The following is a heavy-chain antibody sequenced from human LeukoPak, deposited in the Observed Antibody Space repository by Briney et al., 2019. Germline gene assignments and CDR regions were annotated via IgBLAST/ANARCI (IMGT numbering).Heavy chain of an antibody. V-gene: IGHV1-8*01. Sequence: GESLKISCKASGYTFTSYDINWVRQATGQGLEWMGWMNPNSGNTGYAQKFQGRVTMTRNTSISTAYMELSSLRSEDTAVYYCATGGSGSYYNYYYYGMDVWGQGTTVTVSS. CDR3: ATGGSGSYYNYYYYGMDV. CDR2: MNPNSGNT. J-gene: IGHJ6*02. D-gene: IGHD3-10*01. CDR1: GYTFTSYD.